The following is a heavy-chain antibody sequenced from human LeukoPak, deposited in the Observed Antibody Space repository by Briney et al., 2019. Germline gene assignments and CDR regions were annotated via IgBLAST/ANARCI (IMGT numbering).Heavy chain of an antibody. CDR2: IYHSGST. J-gene: IGHJ4*02. CDR3: ARVPGDYYDSGFDY. V-gene: IGHV4-4*02. D-gene: IGHD3-22*01. CDR1: GGSISTRNNW. Sequence: SGTLSLTCVVSGGSISTRNNWWTWVRQPPGKGLEWIGEIYHSGSTNYNPSLKSRVTISLDKSKNQFSLKLSSVTAADTAVYYCARVPGDYYDSGFDYWGQGTLVTVSS.